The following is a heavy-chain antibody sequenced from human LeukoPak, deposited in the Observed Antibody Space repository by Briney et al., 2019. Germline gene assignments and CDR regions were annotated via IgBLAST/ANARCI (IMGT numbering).Heavy chain of an antibody. V-gene: IGHV3-23*01. CDR2: VFGSSDST. D-gene: IGHD3-22*01. CDR3: ARAPPNDYDSSGYYSSFDY. CDR1: GFTFSTYA. J-gene: IGHJ4*02. Sequence: GGSLRLSCAASGFTFSTYALSWVRQAPGKGLEWVSTVFGSSDSTYYADSVKGRFTISRDTSKNTLYLQMNSLGGEDTAVYYCARAPPNDYDSSGYYSSFDYWGQGTLVTVSS.